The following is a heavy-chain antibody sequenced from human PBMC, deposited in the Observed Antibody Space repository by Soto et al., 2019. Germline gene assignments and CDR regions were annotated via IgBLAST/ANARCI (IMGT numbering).Heavy chain of an antibody. V-gene: IGHV4-59*01. CDR2: IYYSGST. Sequence: SETLSLTCTVSVGSISSYYWSWIRQPPGKGLEWIGYIYYSGSTNYNPSLKSRVTISVDTSKDQFSLKLSSVTAADTAVYYCARGHDYIWGSYYYWGQGTLVTVPQ. J-gene: IGHJ4*02. D-gene: IGHD3-16*01. CDR3: ARGHDYIWGSYYY. CDR1: VGSISSYY.